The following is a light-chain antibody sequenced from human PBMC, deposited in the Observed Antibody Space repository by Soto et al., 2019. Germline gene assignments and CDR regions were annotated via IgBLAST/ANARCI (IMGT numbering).Light chain of an antibody. CDR2: EVN. J-gene: IGLJ6*01. V-gene: IGLV2-8*01. Sequence: QSVLTQPPSASGSPGQSVAISCTGTSSDVGGYNYVSWYQQHPGKAPKLMIYEVNKRPSGVPDRFSGSKSGNTASLTVSGLQAEDEADYYYSSYAGSSNVFGTGTKLTVI. CDR1: SSDVGGYNY. CDR3: SSYAGSSNV.